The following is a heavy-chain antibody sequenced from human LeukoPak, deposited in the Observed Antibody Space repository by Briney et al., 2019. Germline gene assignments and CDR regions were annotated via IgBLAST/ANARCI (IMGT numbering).Heavy chain of an antibody. J-gene: IGHJ4*02. CDR1: GFTFSSYG. V-gene: IGHV3-74*01. D-gene: IGHD6-13*01. CDR2: SNGDGSGI. CDR3: AREVYSTTYYSLDD. Sequence: GGSLRLSCAASGFTFSSYGMSWVRQAPGKGLVWVSRSNGDGSGIFYADSVKVRFTVSRDNARKTLFLQMNRLRAEDTAVYYCAREVYSTTYYSLDDWGRGTLVTVSS.